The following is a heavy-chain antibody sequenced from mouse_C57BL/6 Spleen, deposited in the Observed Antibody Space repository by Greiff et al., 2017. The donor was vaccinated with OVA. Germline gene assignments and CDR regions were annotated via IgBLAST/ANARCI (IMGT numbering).Heavy chain of an antibody. CDR2: IYPSDSET. J-gene: IGHJ2*01. CDR3: AREGTTVVAED. Sequence: QVQLKQPGAELVRPGSSVKLSCKASGYTFTSYWMDWVKQRPGQGLEWIGNIYPSDSETHYNQKFKDKATLTVDKSSSTAYMQLSSLTSEDSAVYYCAREGTTVVAEDWGQGTTLTVSS. D-gene: IGHD1-1*01. V-gene: IGHV1-61*01. CDR1: GYTFTSYW.